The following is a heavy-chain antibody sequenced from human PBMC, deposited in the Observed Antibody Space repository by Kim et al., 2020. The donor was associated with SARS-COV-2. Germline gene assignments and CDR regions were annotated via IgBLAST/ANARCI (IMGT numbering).Heavy chain of an antibody. D-gene: IGHD6-13*01. CDR2: INHSGST. Sequence: SDTLSLTCAVYGGSFSGYYWSWIRQPPGKGLEWIGEINHSGSTNYNPFLKSRVTISVDTSKNQFSLKLSSVTAADTAVYYCARGRIAAAGIYYGMDVWG. V-gene: IGHV4-34*01. CDR1: GGSFSGYY. J-gene: IGHJ6*02. CDR3: ARGRIAAAGIYYGMDV.